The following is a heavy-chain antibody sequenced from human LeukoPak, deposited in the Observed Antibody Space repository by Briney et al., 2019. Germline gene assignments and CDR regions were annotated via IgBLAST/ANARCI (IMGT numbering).Heavy chain of an antibody. V-gene: IGHV3-30*02. D-gene: IGHD6-19*01. Sequence: GGSLRLSCAASGFTLSSYGMHWVRQAPGRGLEWVAYIRYDGSNKYYADSVKGRYTISRDNSKNTLYLQMNNLRAEDTAVFYCAKDPTSGWYDYSHHWGQGTLVSVSS. CDR3: AKDPTSGWYDYSHH. J-gene: IGHJ1*01. CDR1: GFTLSSYG. CDR2: IRYDGSNK.